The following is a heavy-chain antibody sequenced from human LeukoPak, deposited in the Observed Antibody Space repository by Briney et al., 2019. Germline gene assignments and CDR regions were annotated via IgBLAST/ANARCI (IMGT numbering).Heavy chain of an antibody. D-gene: IGHD4-23*01. J-gene: IGHJ4*02. Sequence: PGGSLRLSCAASGFTVSSKYMSWVRQAPGKGLEWVSVIYSGGSTYYADSVKGRFTISRDNSKNTLYLQMNSLRAEDTAVYYCVRDPPHDGDSGYWGQGTLVTVSS. CDR3: VRDPPHDGDSGY. CDR2: IYSGGST. V-gene: IGHV3-53*01. CDR1: GFTVSSKY.